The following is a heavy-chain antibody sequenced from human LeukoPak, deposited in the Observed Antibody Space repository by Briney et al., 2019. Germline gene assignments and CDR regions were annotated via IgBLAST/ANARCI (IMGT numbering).Heavy chain of an antibody. Sequence: GGSLRLSCAASGFTVSSNYMSWVRQAPGKGLEWVSAISGSGGATNYADSLKGRFTISRDNSKNTLYLQMNSLRAEDTAVYYCATDGQSSGWYGFDYWGQGTLVTVSS. D-gene: IGHD6-19*01. V-gene: IGHV3-23*01. CDR2: ISGSGGAT. J-gene: IGHJ4*02. CDR3: ATDGQSSGWYGFDY. CDR1: GFTVSSNY.